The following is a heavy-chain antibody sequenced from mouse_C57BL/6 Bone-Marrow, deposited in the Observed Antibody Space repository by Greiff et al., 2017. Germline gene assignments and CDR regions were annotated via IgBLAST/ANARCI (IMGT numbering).Heavy chain of an antibody. D-gene: IGHD2-1*01. Sequence: QVHVKQSGPELVKPGASVKISCKASGYSFTSYYIHWVKQRPGQGLEWIGWIYPGSGNTKYNEKFKGKATLTADTSSSTAYMQLSSLTSEDSAVYYCARGGLLLSSWFAYWGQGTLVTVSA. CDR2: IYPGSGNT. CDR1: GYSFTSYY. CDR3: ARGGLLLSSWFAY. J-gene: IGHJ3*01. V-gene: IGHV1-66*01.